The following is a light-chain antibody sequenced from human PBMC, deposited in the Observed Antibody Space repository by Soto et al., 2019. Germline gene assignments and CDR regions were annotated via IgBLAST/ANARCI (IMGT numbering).Light chain of an antibody. Sequence: QSVLTQPASVSGSPGQSITISCTGTSSDVGSYNLVSWYQQHLGKAPKLMIYEGSKRPSGVSNRFSGSKSGNTASLTISGLQAEDEADYYCCSYAGSSTLAVFGGGTQLTVL. J-gene: IGLJ7*01. V-gene: IGLV2-23*01. CDR1: SSDVGSYNL. CDR3: CSYAGSSTLAV. CDR2: EGS.